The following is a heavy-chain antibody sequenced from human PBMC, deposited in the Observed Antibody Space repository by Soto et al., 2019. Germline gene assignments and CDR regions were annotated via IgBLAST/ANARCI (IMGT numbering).Heavy chain of an antibody. J-gene: IGHJ6*02. CDR2: TYYRSKWYN. V-gene: IGHV6-1*01. D-gene: IGHD6-6*01. CDR3: ARDIEYSSSSGYGMDV. Sequence: SQTLSLTCAISGDSVSSNSAAWNWIRQSPSRGLEWLGRTYYRSKWYNDYAVSVKSRITINPDTSKNQFSLQLNSVTPEDTAVYYCARDIEYSSSSGYGMDVWGQGTTVTVSS. CDR1: GDSVSSNSAA.